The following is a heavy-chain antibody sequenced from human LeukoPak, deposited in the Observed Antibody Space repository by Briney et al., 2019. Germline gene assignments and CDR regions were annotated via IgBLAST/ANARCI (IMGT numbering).Heavy chain of an antibody. V-gene: IGHV3-48*03. Sequence: GGSLRLSCAAYGFTFSSYEMNWVRQAPGKGLEWVSYISSSGSTIYYADSVKGRFTISRDNAKNSLYLQMNSLRAEDTAVYYCASEQTGYSSSWSGWFDPWGQGTLVTVSS. D-gene: IGHD6-13*01. J-gene: IGHJ5*02. CDR3: ASEQTGYSSSWSGWFDP. CDR2: ISSSGSTI. CDR1: GFTFSSYE.